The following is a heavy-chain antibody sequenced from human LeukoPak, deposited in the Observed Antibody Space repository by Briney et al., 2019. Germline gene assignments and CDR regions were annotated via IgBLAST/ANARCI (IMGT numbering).Heavy chain of an antibody. CDR3: LRVDDTNGHNWFDP. D-gene: IGHD2-8*01. Sequence: GGSLRLSCAASGFSFSYYGMHWVRQGSGKGPVWVSRIIGDGTRTDYADSVKGRFTISRDNAKSTLYLQMNSLTVEDTAVYYCLRVDDTNGHNWFDPWGQGTLVTVSS. J-gene: IGHJ5*02. V-gene: IGHV3-74*01. CDR2: IIGDGTRT. CDR1: GFSFSYYG.